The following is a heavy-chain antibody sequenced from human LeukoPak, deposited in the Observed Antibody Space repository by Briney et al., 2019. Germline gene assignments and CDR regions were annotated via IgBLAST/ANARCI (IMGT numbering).Heavy chain of an antibody. CDR3: ARQATTVTTTAYYFDY. J-gene: IGHJ4*02. CDR1: GGSFSGYY. Sequence: SETLSLTCAVYGGSFSGYYWSWIRRPPGKGLEWIGEINHSGSTNYNPSLKSRVTISVDTSKNQFSLKLSSVTAADTAVYYCARQATTVTTTAYYFDYWGQGTLVTVSS. CDR2: INHSGST. D-gene: IGHD4-17*01. V-gene: IGHV4-34*01.